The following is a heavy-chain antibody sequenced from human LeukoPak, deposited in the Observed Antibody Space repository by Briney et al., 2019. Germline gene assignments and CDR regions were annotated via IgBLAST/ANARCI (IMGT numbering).Heavy chain of an antibody. CDR1: GFTVSSNY. D-gene: IGHD3-22*01. J-gene: IGHJ4*02. Sequence: GGSLRLSCAASGFTVSSNYMSWVRQAPGKGLEWVSVIYSGGSTYYADSVKGRFTISRDNSKNTLYLQMNSLRAEDTAVYYCARGKAYDSSGYYHPVYFDYWGQGTLVTVSS. V-gene: IGHV3-66*01. CDR3: ARGKAYDSSGYYHPVYFDY. CDR2: IYSGGST.